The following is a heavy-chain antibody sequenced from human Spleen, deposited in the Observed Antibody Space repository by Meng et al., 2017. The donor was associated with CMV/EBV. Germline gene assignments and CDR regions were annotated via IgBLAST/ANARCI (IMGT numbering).Heavy chain of an antibody. CDR2: DNWSGDTT. D-gene: IGHD1-26*01. CDR3: VRGLGASGSYSDY. CDR1: GGSFSGYY. J-gene: IGHJ4*02. Sequence: GGSLRLSCAVYGGSFSGYYWSWIRQAPGKGLEWISGDNWSGDTTSYADSVKGRFTISRDNAENSLYLQMNSLRAEDTAFYYCVRGLGASGSYSDYWGQGTLVTVSS. V-gene: IGHV3-20*04.